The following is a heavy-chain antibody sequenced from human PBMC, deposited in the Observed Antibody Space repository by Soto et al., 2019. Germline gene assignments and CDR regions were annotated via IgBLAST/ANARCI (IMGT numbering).Heavy chain of an antibody. CDR1: GFTFSSYG. CDR3: ARDVFGMDV. CDR2: IWYDGSNK. Sequence: QVQLVESGGGVVQPGRSLRLSCAASGFTFSSYGMHWVRQAPGKGLEWVAVIWYDGSNKYYADSVKGRFTISRDNSKNQCYLQINGLGAGDRAVYYCARDVFGMDVGGKGTTVTVSS. J-gene: IGHJ6*04. V-gene: IGHV3-33*01.